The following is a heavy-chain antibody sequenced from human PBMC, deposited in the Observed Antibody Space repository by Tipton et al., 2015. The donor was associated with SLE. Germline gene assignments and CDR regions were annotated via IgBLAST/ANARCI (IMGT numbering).Heavy chain of an antibody. V-gene: IGHV4-34*01. Sequence: TLSLTCAVYGGSFSGYYWSWIRQPPGKGLEWIGEINHSGSTNYNPSLKSRVTISVDTSKNQFSLKLSSVTAADTAVYYCARGEFVVVVAATYYYGMDVWGQGTTVTVSS. CDR3: ARGEFVVVVAATYYYGMDV. CDR1: GGSFSGYY. D-gene: IGHD2-15*01. CDR2: INHSGST. J-gene: IGHJ6*02.